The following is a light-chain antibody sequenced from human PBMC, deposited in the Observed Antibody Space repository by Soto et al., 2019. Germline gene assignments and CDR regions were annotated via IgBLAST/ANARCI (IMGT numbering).Light chain of an antibody. CDR2: GAS. V-gene: IGKV3-15*01. Sequence: DIVLTQSPATLSLSAGERVTITCRASQSISSYFAWYQQKPGQAPRLLIYGASTRAAGIPAMISSSCSRAEFTLTISMQQSEDFAVYCCQQSNNWPHFGGGTKVDIK. CDR1: QSISSY. CDR3: QQSNNWPH. J-gene: IGKJ4*01.